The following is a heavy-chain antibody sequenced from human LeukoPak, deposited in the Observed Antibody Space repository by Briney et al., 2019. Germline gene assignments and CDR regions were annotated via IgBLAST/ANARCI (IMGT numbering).Heavy chain of an antibody. CDR1: GFTFSSYA. D-gene: IGHD6-19*01. CDR2: ISGSGGST. J-gene: IGHJ4*02. CDR3: AKVYSSGAGFDY. Sequence: LRGGSLRLSCAASGFTFSSYAMSWVRQAPGKGLEWVSAISGSGGSTYYADSVKGRFTISRDNSKNTLYLQMNSLRADDTAVYYCAKVYSSGAGFDYWGQGTLVTVSS. V-gene: IGHV3-23*01.